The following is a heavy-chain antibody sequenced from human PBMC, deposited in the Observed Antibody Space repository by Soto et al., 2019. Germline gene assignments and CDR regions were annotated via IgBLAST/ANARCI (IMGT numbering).Heavy chain of an antibody. D-gene: IGHD6-13*01. J-gene: IGHJ4*02. CDR2: ISYDGSNK. CDR1: GFTFSSHA. CDR3: ARDQTGITTTGGGRIYY. V-gene: IGHV3-30-3*01. Sequence: QVQLVESGGGAVQPGRSLRLSCAASGFTFSSHAMHWVRQAPGKGLECVAIISYDGSNKYYGDSVRGRLTISRDNSKNTIYLQMNSLRAEDTAVYYCARDQTGITTTGGGRIYYWGQGTLVTVSS.